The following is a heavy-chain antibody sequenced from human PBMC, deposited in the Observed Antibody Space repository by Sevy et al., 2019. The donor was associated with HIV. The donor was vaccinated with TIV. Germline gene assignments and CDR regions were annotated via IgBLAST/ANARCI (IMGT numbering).Heavy chain of an antibody. Sequence: ASVKVSCKASGGTXSSYAISWVRQAPGQGLEWMGGIIPIFGTANYAQKFQGRVTITADESTSTAYMELSSLRSEDTAVYYCARDQEGTPGXXDXWXQGTLVTVSS. J-gene: IGHJ4*02. CDR1: GGTXSSYA. D-gene: IGHD1-1*01. CDR2: IIPIFGTA. CDR3: ARDQEGTPGXXDX. V-gene: IGHV1-69*13.